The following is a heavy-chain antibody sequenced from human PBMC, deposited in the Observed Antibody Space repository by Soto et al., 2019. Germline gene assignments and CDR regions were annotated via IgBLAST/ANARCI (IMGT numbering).Heavy chain of an antibody. CDR3: AKGGAVYGLLTHDY. CDR1: GFTFRDYA. V-gene: IGHV3-23*01. J-gene: IGHJ4*02. CDR2: ITGSSSNL. D-gene: IGHD3-9*01. Sequence: EVQLLESGGGLEQPGGSLRLSCAASGFTFRDYAMSWVRQAPGKGLEWVTTITGSSSNLYYSDSVKGRFAISRDNSKNTLYLQMDSLTAEDTAIYYCAKGGAVYGLLTHDYWDQGTLVTVSS.